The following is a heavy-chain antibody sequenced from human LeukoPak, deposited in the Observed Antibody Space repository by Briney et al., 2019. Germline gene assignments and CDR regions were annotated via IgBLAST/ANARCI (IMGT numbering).Heavy chain of an antibody. CDR3: ARGVYIAAAQYAY. J-gene: IGHJ4*02. D-gene: IGHD6-13*01. CDR2: IYHTGTT. Sequence: SETLSLTCTVSGGSVSGAFYWSWIRQPPGKGLEWISYIYHTGTTDSNPSLKSRVAVSLDTSKNQFSLKLSSVTAADTAVYYCARGVYIAAAQYAYWGQGTLVTVSS. V-gene: IGHV4-61*08. CDR1: GGSVSGAFY.